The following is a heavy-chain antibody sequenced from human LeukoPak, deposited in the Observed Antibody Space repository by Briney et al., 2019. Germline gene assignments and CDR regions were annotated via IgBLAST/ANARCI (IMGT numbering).Heavy chain of an antibody. CDR2: ISYDGSNK. V-gene: IGHV3-30*04. CDR1: GFTFSSYA. CDR3: ARASGYSYGPRGNYFDY. Sequence: QTGRSLRLSCAASGFTFSSYAMHWVRQAPGKGLEWVAVISYDGSNKYYADSVKGRLTISRDNSKNTLYLQMNSLRAEDTAVYYCARASGYSYGPRGNYFDYWGQGTLVTVSS. J-gene: IGHJ4*02. D-gene: IGHD5-18*01.